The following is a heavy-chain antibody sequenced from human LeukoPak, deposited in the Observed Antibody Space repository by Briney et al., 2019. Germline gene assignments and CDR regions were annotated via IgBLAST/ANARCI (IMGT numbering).Heavy chain of an antibody. Sequence: GGSLRLSCAASGFTFSTFAMSWVRQAPGKGLEWVSAITGGGGSTYHADSVKGRFTISRDNSKNTLYLQMNSLRAEDTALYYCAKSSSYSVNSPSAYWGQGTLVTVSS. V-gene: IGHV3-23*01. CDR3: AKSSSYSVNSPSAY. D-gene: IGHD4-23*01. CDR1: GFTFSTFA. CDR2: ITGGGGST. J-gene: IGHJ4*02.